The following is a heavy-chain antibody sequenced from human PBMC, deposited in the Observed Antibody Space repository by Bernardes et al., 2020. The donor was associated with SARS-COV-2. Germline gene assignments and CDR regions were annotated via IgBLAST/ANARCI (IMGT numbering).Heavy chain of an antibody. CDR2: IRSKANSYAT. J-gene: IGHJ4*02. V-gene: IGHV3-73*01. Sequence: GGSLRLSCAASGFTFSGSAMHWVRQASGKGLEWVGRIRSKANSYATAYAASVKGRFTISRDDSKNTAYLQMNSLRAEDTAVYYCARAREVVVITANVDYWGQGTLVTVSS. CDR1: GFTFSGSA. CDR3: ARAREVVVITANVDY. D-gene: IGHD3-22*01.